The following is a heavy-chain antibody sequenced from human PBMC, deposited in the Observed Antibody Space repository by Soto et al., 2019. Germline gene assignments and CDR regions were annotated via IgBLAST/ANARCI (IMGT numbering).Heavy chain of an antibody. D-gene: IGHD2-15*01. CDR1: GGSISSSNW. CDR3: ARGGVVVVAATGYYGMDV. J-gene: IGHJ6*02. Sequence: QVQLQESGPGLVKPSGTLSLTCAVSGGSISSSNWWSWVRQPPGKGLEWIGEIYHSGSTNYNPSLQSRVTISVDKSKNQFSLKLSSVTAADTAVYYCARGGVVVVAATGYYGMDVWGQGTTVTVSS. V-gene: IGHV4-4*02. CDR2: IYHSGST.